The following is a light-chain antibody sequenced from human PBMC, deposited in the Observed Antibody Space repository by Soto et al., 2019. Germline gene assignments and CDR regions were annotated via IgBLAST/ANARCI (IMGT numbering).Light chain of an antibody. J-gene: IGKJ1*01. CDR2: GVS. Sequence: EIVLTQSPGTLSVSPGDRGTLSCRASQSVPGNYLAWLQQKPGQAPRVLIYGVSMRATGIPDRFSGSGSGTDFTLTISRLEPEDFAVYFCQQYTSPPWTLGQGTKVETK. CDR3: QQYTSPPWT. CDR1: QSVPGNY. V-gene: IGKV3-20*01.